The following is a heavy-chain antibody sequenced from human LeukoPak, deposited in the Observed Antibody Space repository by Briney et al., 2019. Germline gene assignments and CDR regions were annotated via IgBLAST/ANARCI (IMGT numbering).Heavy chain of an antibody. J-gene: IGHJ4*02. D-gene: IGHD1-26*01. CDR1: GGLFSGYY. V-gene: IGHV4-34*01. Sequence: SETLSLTCAVYGGLFSGYYWSWIRQPPGKGLEWIGEINHSGSTNYNPSLKSRVTISVDTSKNQFSLKLSSVTAADTAVYYCAGNRSGSYYYFDYWGQGTLVTVSS. CDR3: AGNRSGSYYYFDY. CDR2: INHSGST.